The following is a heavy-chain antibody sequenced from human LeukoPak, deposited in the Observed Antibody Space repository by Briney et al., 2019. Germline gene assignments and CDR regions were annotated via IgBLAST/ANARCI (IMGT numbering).Heavy chain of an antibody. J-gene: IGHJ4*02. Sequence: GESLKISCKGSGCTFSSYWIGWVRQMPGKGLEWMGIIYPSDSDTRYSPSLQGQVTISADKSISTAYLQWSSLRASDTAMYYCARQGSGILDYWGQGTLVTVSS. CDR3: ARQGSGILDY. CDR2: IYPSDSDT. CDR1: GCTFSSYW. V-gene: IGHV5-51*01. D-gene: IGHD1-26*01.